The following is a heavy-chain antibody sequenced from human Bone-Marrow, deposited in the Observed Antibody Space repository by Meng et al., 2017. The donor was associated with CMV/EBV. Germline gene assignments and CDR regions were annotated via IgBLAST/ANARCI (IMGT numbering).Heavy chain of an antibody. D-gene: IGHD2-21*01. J-gene: IGHJ4*02. CDR3: SSVTYCGDVNCLKIFTN. V-gene: IGHV3-53*01. Sequence: GGSLRLSCAASGFSLRGNYVSWVRQAPGKGLEWVSGIYDTVSTFYAGSVKGRFIISGDNSKNTIDLQMSNLNAEDTAVYFCSSVTYCGDVNCLKIFTNWGRGTLVTVSS. CDR2: IYDTVST. CDR1: GFSLRGNY.